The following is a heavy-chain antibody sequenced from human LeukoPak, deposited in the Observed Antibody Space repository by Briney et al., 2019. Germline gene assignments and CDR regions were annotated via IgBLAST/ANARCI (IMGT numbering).Heavy chain of an antibody. D-gene: IGHD6-6*01. CDR2: TYYRSKWYN. CDR1: GDSVSSNSAA. V-gene: IGHV6-1*01. J-gene: IGHJ4*02. CDR3: VSQSGYSSSSLDY. Sequence: SQTLSLTCAISGDSVSSNSAAWNWIRQSPSRGLEWLGRTYYRSKWYNDYAVSVKSRITINPDTSKNQFSLRLNSVTPEDTAVYYCVSQSGYSSSSLDYWGQGTLVTVSS.